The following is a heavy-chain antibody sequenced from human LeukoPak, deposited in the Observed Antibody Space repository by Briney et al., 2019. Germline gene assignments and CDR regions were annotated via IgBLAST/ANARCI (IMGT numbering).Heavy chain of an antibody. CDR1: GFTFDEYA. J-gene: IGHJ4*02. D-gene: IGHD5-18*01. CDR3: AKDKGGYSYSSYYFDY. Sequence: PGGSLRLSCAASGFTFDEYAMHWVRQAPGKGLEWVSLFTISRDNSKNSLYLQVNSLRAEDTALYYCAKDKGGYSYSSYYFDYWGQGTLVTVSS. V-gene: IGHV3-43D*03.